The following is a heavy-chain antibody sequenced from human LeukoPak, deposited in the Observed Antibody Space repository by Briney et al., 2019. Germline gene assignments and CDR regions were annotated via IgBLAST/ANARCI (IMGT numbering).Heavy chain of an antibody. J-gene: IGHJ5*02. V-gene: IGHV4-61*02. CDR2: IYTSGST. D-gene: IGHD3-22*01. Sequence: SETLSLTCTVSGGSISSGSYYWSWIRQLAGKGLEWIGRIYTSGSTNYNPSLKSRVTISVDTSKNQFSLKLSSVTAADTAVYYCAREGQTYYYDSSGYYKNWFDPWGQGTLVTVSS. CDR3: AREGQTYYYDSSGYYKNWFDP. CDR1: GGSISSGSYY.